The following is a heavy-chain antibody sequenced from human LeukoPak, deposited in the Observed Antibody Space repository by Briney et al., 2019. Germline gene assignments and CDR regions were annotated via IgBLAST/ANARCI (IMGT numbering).Heavy chain of an antibody. Sequence: GGSLRLSCAASGFTFCIFEMNWVRQAPGKGLEWISYISSSGTTIYYADSVKGRFTISRDNAKNSLYLQMNSLRAEDTAVYYCERDHRDGYNAGDTFDIWGQGTMVTVSS. J-gene: IGHJ3*02. CDR3: ERDHRDGYNAGDTFDI. V-gene: IGHV3-48*03. CDR2: ISSSGTTI. CDR1: GFTFCIFE. D-gene: IGHD5-24*01.